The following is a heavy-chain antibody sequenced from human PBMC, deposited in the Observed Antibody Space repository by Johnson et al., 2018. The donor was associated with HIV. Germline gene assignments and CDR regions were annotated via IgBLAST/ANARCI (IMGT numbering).Heavy chain of an antibody. J-gene: IGHJ3*02. CDR2: ISSSGSTI. CDR1: GFTFSDYY. V-gene: IGHV3-11*04. CDR3: AKNGARGDAFDI. D-gene: IGHD2-8*01. Sequence: QVQLVESGGGVVQPGRSLRLFCAASGFTFSDYYMSWIRQAPGKGLEWVSYISSSGSTIYYADSVKGRFTISRDNSKNTLYLQMNSQRAEDTAVYYCAKNGARGDAFDIWGQGTMVTVSS.